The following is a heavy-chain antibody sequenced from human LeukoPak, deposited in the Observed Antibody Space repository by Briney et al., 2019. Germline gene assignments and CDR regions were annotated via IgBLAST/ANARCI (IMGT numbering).Heavy chain of an antibody. CDR2: IYHSGST. Sequence: PSETLSLTCAVSGYSISSGYYWGWIRQPPGKGLEWIGSIYHSGSTYYNPSLKSRVTISVDTSKNQFSLKLSSVTAADTAVYYCARSPERGLQLLIDYWGQGTLVTVSS. CDR3: ARSPERGLQLLIDY. CDR1: GYSISSGYY. V-gene: IGHV4-38-2*01. J-gene: IGHJ4*02. D-gene: IGHD5-24*01.